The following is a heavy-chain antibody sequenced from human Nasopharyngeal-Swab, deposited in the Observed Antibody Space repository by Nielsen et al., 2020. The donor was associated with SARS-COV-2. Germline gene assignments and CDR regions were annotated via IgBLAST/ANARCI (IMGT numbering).Heavy chain of an antibody. D-gene: IGHD3-3*01. CDR3: AKEESSYDFWSGYVTNFYYNGMDV. J-gene: IGHJ6*02. V-gene: IGHV3-23*01. Sequence: GESLKISCAAAGFTFGNYGMTWVRQPPGKGLEWVSAISGGGGGTYYADSVKGRFTISRDNSKKTLYLQMNSLRAEDTAVYYCAKEESSYDFWSGYVTNFYYNGMDVWGQGTTVTVSS. CDR1: GFTFGNYG. CDR2: ISGGGGGT.